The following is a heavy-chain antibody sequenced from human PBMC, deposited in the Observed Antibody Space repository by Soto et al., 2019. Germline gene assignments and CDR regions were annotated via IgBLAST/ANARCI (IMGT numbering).Heavy chain of an antibody. D-gene: IGHD3-16*01. CDR1: GYTFTNYG. J-gene: IGHJ4*02. V-gene: IGHV1-18*01. CDR2: ISAYNGHT. Sequence: QVQLVQSGVEVKKPGASVKVSCKAMGYTFTNYGLSWVRQAPGEGLEWLGWISAYNGHTKYAQKVQDRVTLTTDTSASTAYLELRSLTADDTAVYYCLRGDGGYFDHWGQGPLVLVSS. CDR3: LRGDGGYFDH.